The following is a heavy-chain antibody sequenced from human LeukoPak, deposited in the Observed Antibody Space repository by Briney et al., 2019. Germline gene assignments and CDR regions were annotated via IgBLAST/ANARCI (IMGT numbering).Heavy chain of an antibody. D-gene: IGHD6-13*01. CDR2: IYNNGST. CDR3: ARVDSTNWSWFDP. CDR1: GYSISSGYY. V-gene: IGHV4-61*03. Sequence: PSETLSLTCTVSGYSISSGYYWSWIRQPPGKGLEWIGNIYNNGSTKYNPSLKSRVTVTVDTSKNHFSLKLTSVTAADTAVYYCARVDSTNWSWFDPWGQGTLVTVSS. J-gene: IGHJ5*02.